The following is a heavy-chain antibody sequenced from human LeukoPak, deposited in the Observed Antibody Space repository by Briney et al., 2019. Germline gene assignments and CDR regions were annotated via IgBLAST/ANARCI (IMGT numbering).Heavy chain of an antibody. CDR3: ARERDDYYFDY. V-gene: IGHV3-7*01. Sequence: GGSLRLSCAASRFTFSRYWMSWVRQAPGKGLEWVANIKQDGSEKYYVDSVKGRFTISRDNAKNSLYLQMNSLRAEDTAVYHCARERDDYYFDYWGQGTLVTVSS. CDR2: IKQDGSEK. D-gene: IGHD3-3*01. CDR1: RFTFSRYW. J-gene: IGHJ4*02.